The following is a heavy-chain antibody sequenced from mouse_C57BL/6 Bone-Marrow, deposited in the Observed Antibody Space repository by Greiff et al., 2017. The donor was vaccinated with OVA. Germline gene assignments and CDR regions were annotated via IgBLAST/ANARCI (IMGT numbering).Heavy chain of an antibody. CDR2: INPNNGGT. J-gene: IGHJ4*01. Sequence: VQLQQSGPELVKPGASVKISCKASGYTFTDYYMNWVKQSHGKSLEWIGDINPNNGGTSYNQKFKGKATLTVDKSSSTAYMELRSLTSEDSAVYYCARLCIATAYAMDYWGQGTSVTVSS. CDR1: GYTFTDYY. CDR3: ARLCIATAYAMDY. V-gene: IGHV1-26*01. D-gene: IGHD1-1*01.